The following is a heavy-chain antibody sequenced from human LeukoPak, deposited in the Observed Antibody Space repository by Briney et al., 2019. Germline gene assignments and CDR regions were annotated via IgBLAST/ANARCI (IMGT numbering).Heavy chain of an antibody. CDR2: ISGSGGST. D-gene: IGHD2-2*03. Sequence: GGSLRLSRAASGFTFSSYAMSWVRQAPGKGLEWVSAISGSGGSTYYADSVKGRFTISRDNSKNTLYLQMNSLSAEDTAVYYCARNGYCSSTSCYDPRWLSYWGQGTLVTVSS. J-gene: IGHJ4*02. CDR1: GFTFSSYA. CDR3: ARNGYCSSTSCYDPRWLSY. V-gene: IGHV3-23*01.